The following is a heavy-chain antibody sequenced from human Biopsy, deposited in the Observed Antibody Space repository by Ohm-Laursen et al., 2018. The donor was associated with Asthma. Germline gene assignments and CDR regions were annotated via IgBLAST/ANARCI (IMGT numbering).Heavy chain of an antibody. D-gene: IGHD3-3*01. V-gene: IGHV4-39*01. CDR2: ISYGGKT. CDR1: GGSMTPTSHY. CDR3: ARRITIFGVVQKDHGMDA. J-gene: IGHJ6*02. Sequence: TLSLTCTVSGGSMTPTSHYWDWIRQAPGKGLEWIGYISYGGKTSYNPSLKNRVTISRDTSKNQFSLRLTSVTAADTAVYFCARRITIFGVVQKDHGMDAWGQGTTVIASS.